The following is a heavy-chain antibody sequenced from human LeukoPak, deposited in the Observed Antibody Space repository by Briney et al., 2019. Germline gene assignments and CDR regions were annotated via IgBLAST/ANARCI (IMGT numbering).Heavy chain of an antibody. CDR2: ITPVIETA. D-gene: IGHD3-10*01. J-gene: IGHJ5*02. CDR3: TRVNLRGSNYNWFDP. CDR1: GGTFLSHT. Sequence: GSSVKVSCKTSGGTFLSHTFSWVRQAPGHGLEWIGKITPVIETAKYAQTFQGRVSIYTDRDTTTVYMDLSGLRPDDTADYYCTRVNLRGSNYNWFDPWGQGILVIVSS. V-gene: IGHV1-69*08.